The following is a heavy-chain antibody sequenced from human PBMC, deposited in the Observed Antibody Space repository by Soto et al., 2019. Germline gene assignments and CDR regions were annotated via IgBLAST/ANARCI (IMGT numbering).Heavy chain of an antibody. CDR3: ARVVPAAMFYYYGMDV. CDR1: GFTFSSYG. Sequence: QVQLVESGGGVVQPGRSLRLSCAASGFTFSSYGMHWVRQAPGKGLEWVAVISYDGSNKYYADSVKGRFTISRDNXKXXLYLQMNSLRAEDTAVYYCARVVPAAMFYYYGMDVWGQGTTVTVSS. J-gene: IGHJ6*02. CDR2: ISYDGSNK. V-gene: IGHV3-30*03. D-gene: IGHD2-2*01.